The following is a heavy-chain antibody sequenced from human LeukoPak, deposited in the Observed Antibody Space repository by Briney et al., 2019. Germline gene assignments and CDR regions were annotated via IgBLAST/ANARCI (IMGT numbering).Heavy chain of an antibody. CDR1: GFIFNNYG. V-gene: IGHV3-30*18. Sequence: PGRSLRLSCAASGFIFNNYGMHWVRQAPGRGLGWVAVISYDGNNEYYADSVKGRFTISRDNSKNTLYLQMNSLRPEDAAVYYCAKERASGWYYGDYWGQGTLVTVSS. J-gene: IGHJ4*02. CDR2: ISYDGNNE. D-gene: IGHD6-19*01. CDR3: AKERASGWYYGDY.